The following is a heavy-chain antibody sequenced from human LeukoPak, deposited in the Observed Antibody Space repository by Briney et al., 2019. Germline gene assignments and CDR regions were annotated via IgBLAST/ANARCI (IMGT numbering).Heavy chain of an antibody. CDR2: ISAYNGYT. Sequence: ASVKVSCKASGYSFTNYGISWVRQAPGQGLEWMGWISAYNGYTHFAQKFQGRVTMTTDTSTSTAYMELRSLRSEDTAVYYCARGLRLGELSLFSYYYMDVWGKGTTVTVSS. CDR3: ARGLRLGELSLFSYYYMDV. CDR1: GYSFTNYG. D-gene: IGHD3-16*02. J-gene: IGHJ6*03. V-gene: IGHV1-18*01.